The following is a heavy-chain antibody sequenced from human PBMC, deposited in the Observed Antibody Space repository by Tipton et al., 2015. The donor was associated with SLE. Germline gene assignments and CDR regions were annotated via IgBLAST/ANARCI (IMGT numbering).Heavy chain of an antibody. CDR2: IYYSGNT. Sequence: LRLSCTVSGGSISSSSYYWGWIRQPPGKGLEWIGSIYYSGNTYYNPSLKSRVTISVDTSKNQFSLKLRSVTAADTAVYYCARPVRSTYYLDYWGQGILVTVSS. J-gene: IGHJ4*02. V-gene: IGHV4-39*01. D-gene: IGHD2-2*01. CDR3: ARPVRSTYYLDY. CDR1: GGSISSSSYY.